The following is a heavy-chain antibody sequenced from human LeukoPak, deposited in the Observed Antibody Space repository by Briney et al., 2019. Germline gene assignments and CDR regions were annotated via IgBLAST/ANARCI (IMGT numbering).Heavy chain of an antibody. CDR2: IRGSGDFTT. J-gene: IGHJ4*02. D-gene: IGHD2-21*01. Sequence: GGSLRLSCAVSGFTFSTYAMGWVRQAPGKGLEWVSGIRGSGDFTTFYGDSVNGRFTISRDNSKNTLYLQMHSLRVEDTALYYCAKNLSCGGGYLDSWGQGTLGSASS. CDR3: AKNLSCGGGYLDS. V-gene: IGHV3-23*01. CDR1: GFTFSTYA.